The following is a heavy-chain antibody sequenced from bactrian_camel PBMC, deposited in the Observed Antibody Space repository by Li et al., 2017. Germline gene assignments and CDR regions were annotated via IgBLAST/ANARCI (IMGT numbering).Heavy chain of an antibody. CDR1: EYPYSSYC. CDR2: IYTDGGDT. V-gene: IGHV3S6*01. J-gene: IGHJ6*01. Sequence: HVQLVESGGDSVQAGGSLNLSCVVTAEYPYSSYCMGWFRQAPGKEREGVAVIYTDGGDTYFADSVKGRFTTHRDNVKNTLYLQMSSLKSEDTALYYCATPYCSGDYCDAFGYWGQGTQVTVS. CDR3: ATPYCSGDYCDAFGY. D-gene: IGHD3*01.